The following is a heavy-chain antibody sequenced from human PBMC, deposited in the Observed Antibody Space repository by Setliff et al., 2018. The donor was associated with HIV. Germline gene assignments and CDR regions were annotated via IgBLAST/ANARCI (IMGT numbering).Heavy chain of an antibody. J-gene: IGHJ2*01. CDR1: GASVSTYY. V-gene: IGHV4-4*07. Sequence: SETLSLTCTVSGASVSTYYWSWIRQPAGKGLEWIGRIYGSGTINYNPYLKSRVIMSVDTSKNVFSLKLTSLTAADTAVYYCARSVARDYWYFGHWGRGTLVTVSS. CDR2: IYGSGTI. CDR3: ARSVARDYWYFGH. D-gene: IGHD6-6*01.